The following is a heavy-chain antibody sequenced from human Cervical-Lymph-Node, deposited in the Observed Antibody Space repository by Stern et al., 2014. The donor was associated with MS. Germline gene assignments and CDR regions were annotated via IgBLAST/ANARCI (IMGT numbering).Heavy chain of an antibody. Sequence: QLQLQESGPGLVKTSQTLSLACNVSGGSISSGDYYWSWIRQHPGKGLEWIGHIYPSGSTFQSPSLKSRLSISIDTSKNQFSLTLTSVTAADTAVYYCARLPQSRRRAVWGHGTTVTVSS. CDR2: IYPSGST. J-gene: IGHJ6*02. CDR1: GGSISSGDYY. V-gene: IGHV4-31*03. CDR3: ARLPQSRRRAV.